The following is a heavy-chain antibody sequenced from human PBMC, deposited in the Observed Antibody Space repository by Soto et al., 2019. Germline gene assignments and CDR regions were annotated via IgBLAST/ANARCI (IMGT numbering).Heavy chain of an antibody. CDR2: ISSSSSYI. D-gene: IGHD4-17*01. CDR3: ARDTPSNTDYGDYGLPDAFDI. V-gene: IGHV3-21*01. Sequence: PGGSLRLSCAASGFTFSSYSMNWVRQAPGKGLEWVSSISSSSSYIYYADSVKGRFTISRDNAKNSLYLQMNSLRAEDTAVYYCARDTPSNTDYGDYGLPDAFDIWGQGTMVTVSS. J-gene: IGHJ3*02. CDR1: GFTFSSYS.